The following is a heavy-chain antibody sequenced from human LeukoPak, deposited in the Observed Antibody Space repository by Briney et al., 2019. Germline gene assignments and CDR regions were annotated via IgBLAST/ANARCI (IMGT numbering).Heavy chain of an antibody. Sequence: GSLRLSCAASGFTFNNYAMSWVRQAPGKGLEWVAVISYDGSNKYYADSVKGRFTISRDNSKNTLYLQMNSLRAEDTAVYYCATSTVRFLEWLVYWGQGTLVTVSS. D-gene: IGHD3-3*01. J-gene: IGHJ4*02. V-gene: IGHV3-30-3*01. CDR1: GFTFNNYA. CDR2: ISYDGSNK. CDR3: ATSTVRFLEWLVY.